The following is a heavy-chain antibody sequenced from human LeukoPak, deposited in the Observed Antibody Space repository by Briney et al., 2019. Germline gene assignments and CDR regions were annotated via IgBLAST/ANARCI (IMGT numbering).Heavy chain of an antibody. D-gene: IGHD1-1*01. V-gene: IGHV1-18*01. CDR2: ISANDGKT. J-gene: IGHJ4*02. Sequence: ASVKVSCKASGGTFSSYAISWMRQAPGQGLEWMGWISANDGKTHYSEKHQGRVTMSTDTVTSTAYMELRSLRSDDTAVYYCARELHVERDDYWGQGTLVTVSS. CDR1: GGTFSSYA. CDR3: ARELHVERDDY.